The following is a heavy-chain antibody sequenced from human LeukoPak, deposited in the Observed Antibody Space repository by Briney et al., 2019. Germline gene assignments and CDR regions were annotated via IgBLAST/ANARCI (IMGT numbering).Heavy chain of an antibody. Sequence: SETLSLTCAVYGGSFSGYYWSWIRQPPGKGLEWIGEINHSGSTNYNPSLKSRVTISVDTSKNQFSLKLSSVTAADTAVYYCARGDAANFWFDPWGQGTLVTASS. CDR1: GGSFSGYY. D-gene: IGHD6-25*01. CDR3: ARGDAANFWFDP. CDR2: INHSGST. J-gene: IGHJ5*02. V-gene: IGHV4-34*01.